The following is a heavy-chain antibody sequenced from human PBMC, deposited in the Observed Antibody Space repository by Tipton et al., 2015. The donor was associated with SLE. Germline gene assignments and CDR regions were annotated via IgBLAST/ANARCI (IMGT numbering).Heavy chain of an antibody. V-gene: IGHV3-53*01. D-gene: IGHD6-6*01. Sequence: SLRLSCAASGFTFSSYSMNWVRQAPGKGLEWVSVIYSGGSTYYADSVKGRFTISRDNSKNTLYLQVNSLRAEDTAVYYCASFRIAAWAFDIWGQGTMVTVSS. CDR3: ASFRIAAWAFDI. CDR1: GFTFSSYS. CDR2: IYSGGST. J-gene: IGHJ3*02.